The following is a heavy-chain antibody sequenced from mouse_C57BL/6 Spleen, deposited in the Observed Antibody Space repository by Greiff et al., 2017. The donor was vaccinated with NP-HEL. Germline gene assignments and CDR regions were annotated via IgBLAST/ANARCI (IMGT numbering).Heavy chain of an antibody. J-gene: IGHJ2*01. Sequence: QVQLQQSGAELARPGASVKLSCKASGYTFTSYGISWVKQRTGQGLELIGEIYPRSGNTYYNEKFKGKATLTADKSSSTAYMELRSLTSEDSAVYFCARRGAKSYYFDYWGQGTTLTVSS. CDR2: IYPRSGNT. V-gene: IGHV1-81*01. CDR1: GYTFTSYG. CDR3: ARRGAKSYYFDY.